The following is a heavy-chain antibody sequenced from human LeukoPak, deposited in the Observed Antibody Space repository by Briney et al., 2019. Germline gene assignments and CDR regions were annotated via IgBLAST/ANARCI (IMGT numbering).Heavy chain of an antibody. V-gene: IGHV4-39*02. CDR1: GGSISSSSYY. CDR2: IYYSGST. Sequence: KPSETLSLTCTVSGGSISSSSYYWGWIRQPPGKGLEWIGSIYYSGSTYYNPALKSRVTISVDTSKNQFSLKLSSVTAADTAVYSCARDYGVDYWGQGTLVTVSS. D-gene: IGHD3-10*01. CDR3: ARDYGVDY. J-gene: IGHJ4*02.